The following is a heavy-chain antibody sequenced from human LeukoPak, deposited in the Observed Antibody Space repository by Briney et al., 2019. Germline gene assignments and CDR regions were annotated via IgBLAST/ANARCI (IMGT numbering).Heavy chain of an antibody. CDR1: GFTFSSYA. J-gene: IGHJ6*02. CDR3: ARDSSGWSRGYYYYYGMDV. V-gene: IGHV3-21*01. Sequence: PGGSLRLSCAASGFTFSSYAMSCVRQAPGKGLEWVSSISSSSSYIYYADSVKGRFTISRDNAKNSLYLQMNSLRAEDTAVYYCARDSSGWSRGYYYYYGMDVWGQGTTVTVSS. D-gene: IGHD6-19*01. CDR2: ISSSSSYI.